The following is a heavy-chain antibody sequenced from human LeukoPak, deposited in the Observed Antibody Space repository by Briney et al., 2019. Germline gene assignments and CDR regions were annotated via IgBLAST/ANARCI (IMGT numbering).Heavy chain of an antibody. D-gene: IGHD3-22*01. Sequence: ASVKVSCKASGYTFTGYYMHWVRQAPGQGLEWMGWINPNSGGTNYAQKFQGRVTMTRDTSISTAYMELSRLRSDDTAVYYCARGRTYYYGSSPFDPWGQGTLVTVSS. V-gene: IGHV1-2*02. CDR3: ARGRTYYYGSSPFDP. CDR2: INPNSGGT. CDR1: GYTFTGYY. J-gene: IGHJ5*02.